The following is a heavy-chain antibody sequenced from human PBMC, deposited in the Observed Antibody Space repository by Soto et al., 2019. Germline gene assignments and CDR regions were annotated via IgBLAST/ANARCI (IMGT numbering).Heavy chain of an antibody. V-gene: IGHV4-59*01. J-gene: IGHJ4*01. D-gene: IGHD4-4*01. Sequence: PSETLSLTCTVSGGSISSYYWSWIRQPPGKGLEWIGYSYYSGSTNYNPSLKSRVTISVDTSKNQFSLKLSSVTAADTAGDYCSTLATGNYYFDHWRHGTLVTVPQ. CDR1: GGSISSYY. CDR3: STLATGNYYFDH. CDR2: SYYSGST.